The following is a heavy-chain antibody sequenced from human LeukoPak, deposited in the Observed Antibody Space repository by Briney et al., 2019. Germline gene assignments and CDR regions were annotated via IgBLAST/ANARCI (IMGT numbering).Heavy chain of an antibody. V-gene: IGHV5-51*01. CDR2: IYPGDSDT. J-gene: IGHJ3*02. CDR3: QKTEYDILTGYYDAFDI. CDR1: GFSFTTYW. Sequence: KPGESLKISCKGSGFSFTTYWIGWVRQMPLKGLEWMGIIYPGDSDTRYRPYFQGQVTISAEKSISTAYLQWSSLKASDTVFYFRQKTEYDILTGYYDAFDIWGQGTMVTVSS. D-gene: IGHD3-9*01.